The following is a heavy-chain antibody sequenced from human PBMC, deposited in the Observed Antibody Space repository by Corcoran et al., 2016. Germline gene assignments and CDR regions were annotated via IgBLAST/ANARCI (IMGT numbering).Heavy chain of an antibody. D-gene: IGHD3-10*01. CDR1: GFIVSRNY. Sequence: EVQLVESGGGLIQPGGSLRLSCAATGFIVSRNYMSWVRQGPGKGLEWVSIIYSGGSIYYADSVKGRFTISRDNSKNTVYLQMNSLGAEDTAVYYCVTSPGSHTFDGWGQGTMVTVSS. V-gene: IGHV3-53*01. CDR3: VTSPGSHTFDG. CDR2: IYSGGSI. J-gene: IGHJ3*01.